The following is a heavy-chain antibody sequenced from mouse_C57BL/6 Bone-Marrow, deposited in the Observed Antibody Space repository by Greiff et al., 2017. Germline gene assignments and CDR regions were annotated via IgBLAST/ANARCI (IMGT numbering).Heavy chain of an antibody. Sequence: EVKLVESGGDLVKPGGSLKLSCAASGFTFSSYGMSWVRQTPDKRLEWVATISSGGSYTYYPDSVKGRFTISRDNAKNTLYLQMSSLKSEDTAMYYCARRRYYYGSSWDYWGQGTTLTVSS. CDR3: ARRRYYYGSSWDY. V-gene: IGHV5-6*02. J-gene: IGHJ2*01. CDR2: ISSGGSYT. D-gene: IGHD1-1*01. CDR1: GFTFSSYG.